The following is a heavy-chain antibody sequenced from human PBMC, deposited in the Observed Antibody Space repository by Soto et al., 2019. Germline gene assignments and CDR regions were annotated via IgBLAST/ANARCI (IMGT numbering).Heavy chain of an antibody. V-gene: IGHV4-59*11. J-gene: IGHJ4*02. CDR2: ISYSGAT. CDR1: GGSMIHHH. Sequence: SETLSLTSTFSGGSMIHHHWNLIRQAPGKQLDWIGFISYSGATYYNPSLWGRVTISSDRSNRQFSLKLSSVTAAETAIYYCATGPDHAKTGYWGQGTLVTVSS. CDR3: ATGPDHAKTGY.